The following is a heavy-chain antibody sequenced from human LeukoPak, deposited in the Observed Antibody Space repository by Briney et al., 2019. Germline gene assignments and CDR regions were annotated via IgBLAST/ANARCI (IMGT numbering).Heavy chain of an antibody. Sequence: GGSLRLSCAASGFTFSSYSMNWVRQAPGKGLEWVSSISSSSSYIYYADSVKGRFTISRDNAKNSLYLQMNSLRAKDTAVYYCARDLASGIAAAGTVHWFDPWGQGTLVTVSS. V-gene: IGHV3-21*01. CDR3: ARDLASGIAAAGTVHWFDP. CDR2: ISSSSSYI. D-gene: IGHD6-13*01. CDR1: GFTFSSYS. J-gene: IGHJ5*02.